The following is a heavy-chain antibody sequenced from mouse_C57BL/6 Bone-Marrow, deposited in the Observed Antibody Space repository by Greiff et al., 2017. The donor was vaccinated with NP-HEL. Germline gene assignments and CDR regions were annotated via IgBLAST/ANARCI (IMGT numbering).Heavy chain of an antibody. Sequence: QVQLQQSGAELARPGASVKLSCKASGYTFTSYGISWVKQRTGQGLEWIGEIYPRSGNTYYNEKFKGKATLTADKSSSTAYMELRSLTSEDSAVYFCARPTTTVVATGYFDVWGTGTTVTVSS. CDR1: GYTFTSYG. CDR2: IYPRSGNT. CDR3: ARPTTTVVATGYFDV. D-gene: IGHD1-1*01. V-gene: IGHV1-81*01. J-gene: IGHJ1*03.